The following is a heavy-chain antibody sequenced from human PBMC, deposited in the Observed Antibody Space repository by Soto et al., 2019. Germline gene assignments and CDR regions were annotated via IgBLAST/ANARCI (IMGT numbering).Heavy chain of an antibody. CDR3: ARVDCSSPSCYAPRRSFDI. V-gene: IGHV1-2*02. J-gene: IGHJ3*02. D-gene: IGHD2-2*01. CDR1: GYTFTGYY. CDR2: INPNSGGT. Sequence: GASVKVFCKASGYTFTGYYMHWVRQAPGQGLEWMGWINPNSGGTNYAQKFQGRVTMTRDTSISTAYIELSRLRSDDTAVYSCARVDCSSPSCYAPRRSFDIWGQGTMVTVSS.